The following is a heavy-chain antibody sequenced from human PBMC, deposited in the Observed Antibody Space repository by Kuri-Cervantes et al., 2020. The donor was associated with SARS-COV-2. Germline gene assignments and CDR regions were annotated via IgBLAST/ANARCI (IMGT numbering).Heavy chain of an antibody. Sequence: ASVKVSCKASGYTFTSYYMHWVRQAPGQGLEWMGIINPSGGSTSYAQKFQGRVTMTRDTSTSTVYMELSSLRAEDTAVYYCARDQGLAYYDFWSGYSNDAFDIWGQGTMVTVSS. J-gene: IGHJ3*02. CDR2: INPSGGST. V-gene: IGHV1-46*01. D-gene: IGHD3-3*01. CDR1: GYTFTSYY. CDR3: ARDQGLAYYDFWSGYSNDAFDI.